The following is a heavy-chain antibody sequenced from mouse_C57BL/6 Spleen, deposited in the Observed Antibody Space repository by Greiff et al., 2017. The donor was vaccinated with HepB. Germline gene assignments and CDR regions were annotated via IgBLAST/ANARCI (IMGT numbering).Heavy chain of an antibody. D-gene: IGHD2-12*01. CDR2: ISSGSSTI. V-gene: IGHV5-17*01. J-gene: IGHJ4*01. CDR1: GFTFSDYG. Sequence: EVKLMESGGGLVKPGGSLKLSCAASGFTFSDYGMHWVRQAPEKGLEWVAYISSGSSTIYYADTVKGRFTIARDNAKNTLCLQMTSLRSEDTAMYYCARFYYSAMDYWGQGTSVTVSS. CDR3: ARFYYSAMDY.